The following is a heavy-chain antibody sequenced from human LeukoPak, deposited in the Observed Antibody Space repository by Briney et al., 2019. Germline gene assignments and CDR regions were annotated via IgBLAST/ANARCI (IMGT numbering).Heavy chain of an antibody. CDR1: GGSISSGSYY. CDR3: ARRRSGYSYGL. D-gene: IGHD5-18*01. Sequence: SETLSLTCTVSGGSISSGSYYWRWIRQPAGKGLEWIGRIYTSGSTNYNPSLKSRVTISVDTSKNQFSLKLSSVTAADTAVYYCARRRSGYSYGLWGQGTLVTVSS. J-gene: IGHJ4*02. V-gene: IGHV4-61*02. CDR2: IYTSGST.